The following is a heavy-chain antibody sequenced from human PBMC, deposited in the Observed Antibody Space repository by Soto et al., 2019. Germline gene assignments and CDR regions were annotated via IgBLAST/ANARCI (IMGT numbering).Heavy chain of an antibody. D-gene: IGHD6-19*01. CDR2: IYYSGST. J-gene: IGHJ4*02. Sequence: PSETLSLTCTVSGGSISSSSYYWVWMRQPPGKGLEWIGSIYYSGSTYYNPSLKRGVTMSVDASKNQFSLKLSSVTAADTAVYYCARREWVVQRSFDFWGQGTLVTVSS. CDR1: GGSISSSSYY. CDR3: ARREWVVQRSFDF. V-gene: IGHV4-39*01.